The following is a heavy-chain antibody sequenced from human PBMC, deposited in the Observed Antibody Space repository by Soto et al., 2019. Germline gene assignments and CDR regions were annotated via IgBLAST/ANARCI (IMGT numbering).Heavy chain of an antibody. V-gene: IGHV3-11*05. CDR3: ARERRDGYNEFFDY. CDR2: ISSSSYT. D-gene: IGHD5-12*01. Sequence: GGSLRLSCAASGFTFSDYYMSWIRQAPGKGLEWVSYISSSSYTNYADSVKGRFTISGDNAKNSLYLQMNSLRAEDTAVYYCARERRDGYNEFFDYWGQGTLVTVS. CDR1: GFTFSDYY. J-gene: IGHJ4*02.